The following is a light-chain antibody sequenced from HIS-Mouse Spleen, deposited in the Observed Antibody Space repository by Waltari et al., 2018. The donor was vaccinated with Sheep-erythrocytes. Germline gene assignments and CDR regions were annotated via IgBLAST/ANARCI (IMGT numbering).Light chain of an antibody. CDR3: CSYAGSSTYWV. Sequence: QSALTPPASVSGSSGQPIPISCTGTSSAVGCYTLVSWYQQHPGKAPKLMIYEGSKRPSGVSNRFSGSKSGNTASLTISGLQAEDEADYYCCSYAGSSTYWVFGGGTKLTVL. V-gene: IGLV2-23*01. CDR2: EGS. CDR1: SSAVGCYTL. J-gene: IGLJ3*02.